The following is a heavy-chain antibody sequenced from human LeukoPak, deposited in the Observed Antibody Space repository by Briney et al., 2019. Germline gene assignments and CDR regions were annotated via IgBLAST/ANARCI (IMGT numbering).Heavy chain of an antibody. J-gene: IGHJ4*02. D-gene: IGHD5-12*01. CDR3: ARPSDIVATSFDY. CDR1: GGTFSSYA. V-gene: IGHV1-69*05. Sequence: ASVKVSCKASGGTFSSYAISWVRQAPGQGLEWMGGIIPIFGTANYAQKFQGRVTMTTDTSTSTAYMELRSLRSDDTAVYYCARPSDIVATSFDYWGQGTLVTVSS. CDR2: IIPIFGTA.